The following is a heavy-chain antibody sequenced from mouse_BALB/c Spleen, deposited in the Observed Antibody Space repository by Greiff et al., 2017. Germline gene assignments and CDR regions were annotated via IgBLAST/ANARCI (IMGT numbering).Heavy chain of an antibody. CDR2: IWAGGST. D-gene: IGHD2-3*01. Sequence: VKLMESGPGLVAPSQSLSITCTVSGFSLTSYGVHWVRQPPGKGLEWLGVIWAGGSTNYNSALMSRLSISKDNSKSQVFLQMNSLQTDDTAMYYCARDQAGYSLMDYWGQGTSLTVSS. CDR3: ARDQAGYSLMDY. J-gene: IGHJ4*01. CDR1: GFSLTSYG. V-gene: IGHV2-9*02.